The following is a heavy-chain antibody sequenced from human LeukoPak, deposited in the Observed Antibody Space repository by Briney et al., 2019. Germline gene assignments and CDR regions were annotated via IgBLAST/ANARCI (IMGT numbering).Heavy chain of an antibody. J-gene: IGHJ4*02. CDR3: ARGTLKAAATDFDY. CDR1: GFXFDDYG. CDR2: INWNGGST. Sequence: GGSLRLSCVASGFXFDDYGISWVRQAPGKGLEWVSGINWNGGSTGYADSVKGRFTISRDNAKNSLYLQMNSLRAEDTALYYCARGTLKAAATDFDYWGQGTLVTVSS. V-gene: IGHV3-20*04. D-gene: IGHD6-13*01.